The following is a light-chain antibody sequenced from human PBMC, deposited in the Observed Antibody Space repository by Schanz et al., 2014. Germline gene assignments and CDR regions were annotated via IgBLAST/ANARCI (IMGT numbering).Light chain of an antibody. Sequence: QPVLTQSPSASASLGASVKLTCTLSSRHSTYANAWHQQQPEKGPRYLMKVISDGSHTKGDGIPDRFSGSSSGAERCLTISSLQSEDEADYYCQTWGTGNPVLGGGTKLTVL. CDR3: QTWGTGNPV. CDR1: SRHSTYA. V-gene: IGLV4-69*01. J-gene: IGLJ3*02. CDR2: VISDGSH.